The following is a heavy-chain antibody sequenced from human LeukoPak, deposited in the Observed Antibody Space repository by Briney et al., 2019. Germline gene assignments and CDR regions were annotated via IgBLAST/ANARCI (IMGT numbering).Heavy chain of an antibody. V-gene: IGHV1-18*01. CDR2: ISAYNGNT. J-gene: IGHJ5*02. CDR3: ARDPDDYGDDQAALDP. CDR1: GYTFTSYG. Sequence: ASVKVSCKASGYTFTSYGISWVRQAPGQGLEWMGWISAYNGNTNYAQKLQGRVTMTTDTSTSTAYMELRSLRSDDTAVYYCARDPDDYGDDQAALDPWGQGTLVTVSS. D-gene: IGHD4-17*01.